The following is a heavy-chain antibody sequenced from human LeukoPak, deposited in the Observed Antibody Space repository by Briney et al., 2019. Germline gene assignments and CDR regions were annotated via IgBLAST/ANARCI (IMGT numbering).Heavy chain of an antibody. V-gene: IGHV1-24*01. J-gene: IGHJ4*02. CDR3: ATGLGTTRRTGGYYFDY. CDR2: FDPEDGET. CDR1: GYTLTELF. Sequence: ASVKVSCKVSGYTLTELFMHWVRQAPGKGLEWMGGFDPEDGETIYAQKFQGRVTMTEDTSTDTAYMELSSLRSEDTAVYYCATGLGTTRRTGGYYFDYWGQGTLVTVSS. D-gene: IGHD1-1*01.